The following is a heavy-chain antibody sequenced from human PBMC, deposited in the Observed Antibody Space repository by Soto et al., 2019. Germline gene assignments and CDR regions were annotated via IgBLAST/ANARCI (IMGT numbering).Heavy chain of an antibody. Sequence: GVSLRLSCSASGFTFSSYDMHWVRQATGKGLEWVSAIGTAGDTYYPGSVKGRFTISRENAKNSLYLQMNSLRAGDTAVYYCARAGIRFYGMEAWGKGNTVNVSS. CDR3: ARAGIRFYGMEA. D-gene: IGHD3-3*01. CDR2: IGTAGDT. J-gene: IGHJ6*04. CDR1: GFTFSSYD. V-gene: IGHV3-13*01.